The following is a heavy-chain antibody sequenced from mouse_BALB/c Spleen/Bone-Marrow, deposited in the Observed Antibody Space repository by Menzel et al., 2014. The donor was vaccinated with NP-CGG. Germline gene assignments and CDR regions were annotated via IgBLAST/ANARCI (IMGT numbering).Heavy chain of an antibody. J-gene: IGHJ3*01. CDR1: GSTFSNYW. Sequence: EVHLVESGGGLVQPGGSMKLSCVASGSTFSNYWMNWVRQSPEKGLEWVAEIRLKSNNYATHYAESVKGRFTISRDDSKSSVYLQMNNLRAEDTGIYYCTTGFAYWGQGTLVTVSA. V-gene: IGHV6-6*02. CDR2: IRLKSNNYAT. CDR3: TTGFAY.